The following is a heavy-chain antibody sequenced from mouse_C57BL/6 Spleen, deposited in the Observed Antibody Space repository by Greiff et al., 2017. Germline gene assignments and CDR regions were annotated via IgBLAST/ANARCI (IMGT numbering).Heavy chain of an antibody. J-gene: IGHJ4*01. CDR2: IDPSDSYT. CDR3: ARGYYGNYGAMDY. V-gene: IGHV1-50*01. CDR1: GYTFTSYW. Sequence: QVQLQQPGAELVKPGASVKLSCKASGYTFTSYWMQWVKQRPGQGLEWIGEIDPSDSYTNYNQKFKGKATLTVDTSSSTAYMQLSSLTSEDSAVYYCARGYYGNYGAMDYWGQGTSVTVSS. D-gene: IGHD2-1*01.